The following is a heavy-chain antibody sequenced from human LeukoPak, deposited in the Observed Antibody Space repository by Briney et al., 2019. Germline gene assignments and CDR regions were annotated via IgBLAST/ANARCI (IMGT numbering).Heavy chain of an antibody. CDR1: GFDFSSNW. CDR2: IKGDGIST. Sequence: GGSLRLSCAASGFDFSSNWMHWVRHAPGQGLVWVSRIKGDGISTNYADSVKGRFTISRDNSKNTLYLQMNSLRAEDTAVYYCAREGRWLQLSLDYWGQGTLVTVSS. J-gene: IGHJ4*02. V-gene: IGHV3-74*01. D-gene: IGHD5-24*01. CDR3: AREGRWLQLSLDY.